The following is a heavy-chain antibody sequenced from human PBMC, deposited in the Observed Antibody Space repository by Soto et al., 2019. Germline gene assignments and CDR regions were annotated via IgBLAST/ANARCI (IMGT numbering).Heavy chain of an antibody. CDR1: GFTFSSYA. D-gene: IGHD6-19*01. CDR3: AKNLHGDSSGWRPLTVGNWFDP. CDR2: ISGSGGST. Sequence: EVQLLESGGGLVQPGGSLRLSCAASGFTFSSYAMSWVRQAPGKGLEWVSAISGSGGSTYYADSVKGRFTISRDNSKNTLYLQRNSLRAEDTAVYYCAKNLHGDSSGWRPLTVGNWFDPWGQGTLVTVSS. V-gene: IGHV3-23*01. J-gene: IGHJ5*02.